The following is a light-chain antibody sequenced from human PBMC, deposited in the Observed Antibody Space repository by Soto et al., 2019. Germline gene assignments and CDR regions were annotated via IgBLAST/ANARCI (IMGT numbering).Light chain of an antibody. J-gene: IGLJ2*01. V-gene: IGLV4-69*01. CDR1: SGHSSYA. Sequence: QPVLTQSPSASASLGASVKLTCTLSSGHSSYAIAWHQQQPEKGPRYLMKLNSDGSHSKGDGIPDRFSGSSSGAERYLTIARLQSEDEADYYCQPWGAGSPFGGGTKLTVL. CDR3: QPWGAGSP. CDR2: LNSDGSH.